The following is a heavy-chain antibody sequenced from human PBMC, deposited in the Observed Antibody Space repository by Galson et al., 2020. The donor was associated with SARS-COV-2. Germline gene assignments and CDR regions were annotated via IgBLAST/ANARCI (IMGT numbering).Heavy chain of an antibody. D-gene: IGHD3-10*01. CDR2: IKRRIDGETT. Sequence: GESLKISCAASGFTVSSSYISWVRQAPGKGLEWVGRIKRRIDGETTDYVASVKGRFIISRDDLKNTLYLHMNGLKTEDTGVYYCAIRFGGLGYMDVWGKGTTVTVSS. CDR1: GFTVSSSY. CDR3: AIRFGGLGYMDV. V-gene: IGHV3-15*01. J-gene: IGHJ6*03.